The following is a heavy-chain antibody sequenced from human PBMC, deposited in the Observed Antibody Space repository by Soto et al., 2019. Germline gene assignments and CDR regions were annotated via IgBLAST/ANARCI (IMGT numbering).Heavy chain of an antibody. CDR1: GFIFSHYY. Sequence: QVQMVESGGGLVKPGGPLRLSCAASGFIFSHYYMGWIRQAPGKGLEWVSYINPTSGNINYADSVKGRFTISRANARKSLYLQMNSWTADGTAMDYCARLPNSAYNRHFDYWGQGTLVTVSS. V-gene: IGHV3-11*06. CDR2: INPTSGNI. D-gene: IGHD1-1*01. CDR3: ARLPNSAYNRHFDY. J-gene: IGHJ4*02.